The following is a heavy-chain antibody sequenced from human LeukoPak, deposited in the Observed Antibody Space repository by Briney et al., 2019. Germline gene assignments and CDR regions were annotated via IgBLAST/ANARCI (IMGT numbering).Heavy chain of an antibody. CDR3: ALPYSSSWSLFDY. CDR1: GFTFSSYA. J-gene: IGHJ4*02. D-gene: IGHD6-13*01. CDR2: ISGSGGST. V-gene: IGHV3-23*01. Sequence: PGGSLRLSCAASGFTFSSYAMSWVRQAPGKGLEWVSAISGSGGSTYYADSVKGRFTISRDNSKNTLYLQMNSLRAEDTAVYYCALPYSSSWSLFDYWGQGTLVTVSS.